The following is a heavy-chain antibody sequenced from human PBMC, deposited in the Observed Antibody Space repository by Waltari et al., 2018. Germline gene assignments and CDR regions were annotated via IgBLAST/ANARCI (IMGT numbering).Heavy chain of an antibody. J-gene: IGHJ5*02. CDR2: IYYSGRT. D-gene: IGHD3-3*01. Sequence: QVQLQESGPGLVKPSETLSLTCTVSGGSISSHYWSWIRPPPGKGLEWIGYIYYSGRTNYNPSLKSRVTISVDTSKNQFSLKLSSVTAADTAVYYCARDRQKSYYDFWSGPSNWFDPWGQGTLVTVSS. V-gene: IGHV4-59*11. CDR3: ARDRQKSYYDFWSGPSNWFDP. CDR1: GGSISSHY.